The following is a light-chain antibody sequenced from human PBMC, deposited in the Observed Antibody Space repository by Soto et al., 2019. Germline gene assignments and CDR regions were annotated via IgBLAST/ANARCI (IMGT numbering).Light chain of an antibody. CDR2: ASS. CDR1: QSVTSY. CDR3: QRYSTSQT. J-gene: IGKJ1*01. V-gene: IGKV3-20*01. Sequence: EIVLTQSPGTLSLSPGERATLSCRASQSVTSYLAWYQQKPGQAPRLLIYASSTRATGIPDRFSGGGSGTDFTLTISRLEPEDFAVYYCQRYSTSQTFGQGTVLEI.